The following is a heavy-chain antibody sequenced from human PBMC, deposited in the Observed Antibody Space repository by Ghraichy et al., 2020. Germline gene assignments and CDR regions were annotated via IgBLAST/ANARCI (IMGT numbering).Heavy chain of an antibody. CDR3: AKEGHGWSTEVGPFDI. V-gene: IGHV3-23*01. CDR2: VLGGSSHT. Sequence: GGSLRLTCEASGFIFGSYAIHWVRQAPGKGLEWVSGVLGGSSHTFYADSLKGRFTISRDNSKNMLYLQMNSLRVDDTAIYFCAKEGHGWSTEVGPFDIWGQGTMVTVS. D-gene: IGHD3-3*01. J-gene: IGHJ3*02. CDR1: GFIFGSYA.